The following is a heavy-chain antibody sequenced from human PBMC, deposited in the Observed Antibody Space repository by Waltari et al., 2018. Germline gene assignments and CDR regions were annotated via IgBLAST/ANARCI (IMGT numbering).Heavy chain of an antibody. CDR1: GFTFGDYY. J-gene: IGHJ4*02. D-gene: IGHD1-1*01. CDR2: ISGTSEYT. Sequence: QVHLVESGGGLVKPGGSLILSCAASGFTFGDYYMRWIRQATGKGLEWVSYISGTSEYTNSADSVKGRFTVSRDNARNSLYLQMNSLRTEDTAVYYCARRRATALDYWGQGTLVAVSS. V-gene: IGHV3-11*05. CDR3: ARRRATALDY.